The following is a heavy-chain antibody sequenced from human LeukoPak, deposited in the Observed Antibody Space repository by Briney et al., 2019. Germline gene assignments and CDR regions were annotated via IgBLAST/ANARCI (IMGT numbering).Heavy chain of an antibody. J-gene: IGHJ4*02. D-gene: IGHD6-13*01. CDR2: IYSTGST. CDR3: ARGIADPYSFDS. Sequence: SETLSLTCTVSGGSINFYYWSWIRQPAGKGREWIGRIYSTGSTNYSPSLKSRVTMSVDKSKNQFSLNLSSVTAADAAVYYCARGIADPYSFDSWGQGTLVTVSS. V-gene: IGHV4-4*07. CDR1: GGSINFYY.